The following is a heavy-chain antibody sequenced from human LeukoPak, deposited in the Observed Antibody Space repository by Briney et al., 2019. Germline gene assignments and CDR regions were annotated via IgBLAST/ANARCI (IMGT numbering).Heavy chain of an antibody. J-gene: IGHJ3*02. V-gene: IGHV4-31*03. D-gene: IGHD2-2*01. Sequence: SETLFLTCTVSGGPISSGGYYWSWIRQHPGKGLEWIGYIYYSGSTYYNPSLKSRVTISVDTSKNQFSLKLSSVTAADTAVYYCARSWYQRPLDVFDIWGQGTMVTVSS. CDR1: GGPISSGGYY. CDR3: ARSWYQRPLDVFDI. CDR2: IYYSGST.